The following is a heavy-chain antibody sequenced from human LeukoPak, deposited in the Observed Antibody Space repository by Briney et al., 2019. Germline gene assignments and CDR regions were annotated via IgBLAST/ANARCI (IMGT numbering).Heavy chain of an antibody. Sequence: ASVKVSCKASGYTFTGYYMHWVRQPPGQGLEWMGWINPNSGGTNYAQKFQGRVTMTRDTSISTAYMELSRLRSDDTAVYYCARAGDLLRYFDWPPRFDPWGQGTLVTVSS. J-gene: IGHJ5*02. D-gene: IGHD3-9*01. CDR2: INPNSGGT. V-gene: IGHV1-2*02. CDR3: ARAGDLLRYFDWPPRFDP. CDR1: GYTFTGYY.